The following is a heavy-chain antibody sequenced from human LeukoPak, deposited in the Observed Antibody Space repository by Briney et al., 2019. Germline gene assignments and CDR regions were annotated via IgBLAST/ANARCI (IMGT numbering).Heavy chain of an antibody. J-gene: IGHJ6*02. V-gene: IGHV3-73*01. Sequence: PGGSLRLSCAASGFTFSGSAMHWARQASGKGLEWVGRITSKANSYATAYAATVRGRFTISRDDSENTAYLQMNSLKTEDTAVYYCTRLGGSSSGYAYYCGMDVWGQGTTVTVSS. CDR1: GFTFSGSA. D-gene: IGHD3-22*01. CDR2: ITSKANSYAT. CDR3: TRLGGSSSGYAYYCGMDV.